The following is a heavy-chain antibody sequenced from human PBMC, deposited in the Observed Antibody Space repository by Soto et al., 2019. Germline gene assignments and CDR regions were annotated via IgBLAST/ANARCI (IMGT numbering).Heavy chain of an antibody. J-gene: IGHJ3*02. CDR3: ARRAATDAFDI. CDR1: GFTFNSYG. Sequence: LRLSCAASGFTFNSYGMHWVRQAPGKGLEWVAIIWYDGSNKDYADSVKGRFTISRDNSKNTLYLQMNSLRAEDTAVYYCARRAATDAFDIWGQGTMVTVSS. V-gene: IGHV3-33*01. D-gene: IGHD2-15*01. CDR2: IWYDGSNK.